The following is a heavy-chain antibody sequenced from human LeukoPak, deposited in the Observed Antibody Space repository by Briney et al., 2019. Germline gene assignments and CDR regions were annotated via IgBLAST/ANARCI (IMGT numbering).Heavy chain of an antibody. V-gene: IGHV1-69*06. CDR1: GGTFSSYA. CDR2: IIPIFGTA. Sequence: SVKVSCKASGGTFSSYAINWVRQAPGQGLEWMGGIIPIFGTASYAQKFQGRVTIIADKSTSTAYMELSSLRSEDTAVYYCTIPSSSFQIYYWGQGTLVTVSS. J-gene: IGHJ4*02. D-gene: IGHD6-13*01. CDR3: TIPSSSFQIYY.